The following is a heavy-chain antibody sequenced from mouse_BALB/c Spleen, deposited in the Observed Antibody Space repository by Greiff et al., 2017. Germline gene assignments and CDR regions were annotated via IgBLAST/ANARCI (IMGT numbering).Heavy chain of an antibody. CDR2: ISSGSSTI. Sequence: EVQRVESGGGLVQPGGSRKLSCAASGFTFSSFGMHWVRQAPEKGLEWVAYISSGSSTIYYADTVKGRFTISRDNPKNTLFLQMTSLRSEDTAMYYCARSITTATWGYAMDYWGQGTSVTVSS. D-gene: IGHD1-2*01. V-gene: IGHV5-17*02. J-gene: IGHJ4*01. CDR1: GFTFSSFG. CDR3: ARSITTATWGYAMDY.